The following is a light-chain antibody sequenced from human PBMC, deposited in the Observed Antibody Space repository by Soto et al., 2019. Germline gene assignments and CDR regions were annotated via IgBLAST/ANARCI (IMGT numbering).Light chain of an antibody. V-gene: IGKV3-20*01. CDR2: GAS. J-gene: IGKJ1*01. CDR3: QHYGGSPTWT. Sequence: ESVLTQSPGTLSLSPGERATLSCRASQTISSSYLAWYQHKPGQATKLLIYGASNRATGIPDRFSGGGSGTDFTLTISRLEPEDFAVYYCQHYGGSPTWTFGHGTKVEI. CDR1: QTISSSY.